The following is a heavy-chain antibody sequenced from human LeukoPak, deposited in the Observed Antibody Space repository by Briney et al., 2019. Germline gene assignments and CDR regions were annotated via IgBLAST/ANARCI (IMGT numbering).Heavy chain of an antibody. Sequence: GGSLRLSCAASGFTFSSYGMHWVRQAPGKGLEWVAVISYDGSNKYYADSVKGRFTISRDNSKNTLYLQMNSLRAEDTAVYYCAKDTPSSLRWRYYYYYMDVWGKGTTVTVSS. V-gene: IGHV3-30*18. CDR2: ISYDGSNK. CDR1: GFTFSSYG. J-gene: IGHJ6*03. CDR3: AKDTPSSLRWRYYYYYMDV. D-gene: IGHD4-23*01.